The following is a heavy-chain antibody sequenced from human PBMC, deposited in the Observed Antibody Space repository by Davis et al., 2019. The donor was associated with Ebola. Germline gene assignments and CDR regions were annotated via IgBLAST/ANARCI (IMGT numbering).Heavy chain of an antibody. V-gene: IGHV3-64D*08. Sequence: GESLKISCSASGFTFSSYAMHWVRQAPGKGLEYVSAISSNGGSTYYADSVKGRFTISRDNSKNTLYLQMSSLRAEDTAVYYCVKDLKQLGREFDYWGQGTLVTVSS. CDR1: GFTFSSYA. CDR2: ISSNGGST. D-gene: IGHD6-6*01. J-gene: IGHJ4*02. CDR3: VKDLKQLGREFDY.